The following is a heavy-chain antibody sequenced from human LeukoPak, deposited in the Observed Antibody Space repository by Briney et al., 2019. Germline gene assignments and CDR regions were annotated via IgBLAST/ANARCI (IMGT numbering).Heavy chain of an antibody. V-gene: IGHV5-51*01. CDR1: GYQFTTYW. J-gene: IGHJ4*02. Sequence: GESLKISCKGSGYQFTTYWIAWMRPMPGQGLEWLGIIYPRDSDTRYSPSFEGQVSISVDTSIDTAYLQWSSVKASDTAMYYCARLLAAPYYINFWGQGTLVTVSS. D-gene: IGHD6-25*01. CDR2: IYPRDSDT. CDR3: ARLLAAPYYINF.